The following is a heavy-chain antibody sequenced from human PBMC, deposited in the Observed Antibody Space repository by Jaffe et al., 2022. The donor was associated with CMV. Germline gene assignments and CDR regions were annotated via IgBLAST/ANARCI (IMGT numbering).Heavy chain of an antibody. CDR3: ARHYPCGGDCYSDYYGMDV. D-gene: IGHD2-21*02. CDR2: IYPGDSDT. V-gene: IGHV5-51*01. CDR1: GYSFTSYW. J-gene: IGHJ6*02. Sequence: EVQLVQSGAEVKKPGESLKISCKGSGYSFTSYWIGWVRQMPGKGLEWMGIIYPGDSDTRYSPSFQGQVTISADKSISTAYLQWSSLKASDTAMYYCARHYPCGGDCYSDYYGMDVWGQGTTVTVSS.